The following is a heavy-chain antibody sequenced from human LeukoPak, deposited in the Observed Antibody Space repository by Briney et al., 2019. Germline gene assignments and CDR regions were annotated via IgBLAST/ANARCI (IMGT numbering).Heavy chain of an antibody. Sequence: PSGSLSLTCAVSGDSITSSGRWRWVRQSPKRGLEWVGEIYHGRDTYHNPSVKGRVTISVDKSKNQFALKLSSVTVADTAVYYCASGSHAVATHFDYWGQGTLVSVSS. CDR1: GDSITSSGR. J-gene: IGHJ4*02. CDR2: IYHGRDT. V-gene: IGHV4-4*02. D-gene: IGHD3-16*01. CDR3: ASGSHAVATHFDY.